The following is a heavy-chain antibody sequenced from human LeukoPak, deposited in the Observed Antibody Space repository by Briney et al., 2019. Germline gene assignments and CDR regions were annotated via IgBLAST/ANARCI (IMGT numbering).Heavy chain of an antibody. CDR2: INHSGST. Sequence: ASETLSLTCAVYGGSFSGYYRSWIRQPPGKGLEWIGEINHSGSTNYNPSLKSRVTISVDTSKNQFSLKLSSVTAADTAVYYCARAPERSSWYWAGYWYFDLWGRGTLVTVSS. V-gene: IGHV4-34*01. J-gene: IGHJ2*01. CDR1: GGSFSGYY. CDR3: ARAPERSSWYWAGYWYFDL. D-gene: IGHD6-13*01.